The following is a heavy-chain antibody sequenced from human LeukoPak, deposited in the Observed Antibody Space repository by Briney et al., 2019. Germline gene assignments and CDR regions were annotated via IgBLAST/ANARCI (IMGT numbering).Heavy chain of an antibody. CDR1: GGSFSGYY. V-gene: IGHV4-34*01. J-gene: IGHJ6*03. D-gene: IGHD6-13*01. Sequence: PSETLSLTCAVYGGSFSGYYWSWIRQPPGKGLEWIGEINHSGSTNYNPSLKSRVTISVDTSKNQFSLKLSSVTAADTAVYYCARERGSSWYFSSSHYYYYMDVWGKGTTVTVSS. CDR2: INHSGST. CDR3: ARERGSSWYFSSSHYYYYMDV.